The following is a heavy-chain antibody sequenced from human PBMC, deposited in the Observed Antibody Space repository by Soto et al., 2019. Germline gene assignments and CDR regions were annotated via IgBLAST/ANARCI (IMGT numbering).Heavy chain of an antibody. Sequence: QVQLVESGGGVVQPGRSLRLSCAASGFTFSNFGMHWGRQAPGKGLEWVAAISADGSDKYFSDSVKGRFTISRDNSKNTLFLQMNSLRVEDTAVYYCTKGSGVARQELDYWGQGTLVTVSS. D-gene: IGHD3-3*01. CDR3: TKGSGVARQELDY. CDR2: ISADGSDK. J-gene: IGHJ4*02. V-gene: IGHV3-30*18. CDR1: GFTFSNFG.